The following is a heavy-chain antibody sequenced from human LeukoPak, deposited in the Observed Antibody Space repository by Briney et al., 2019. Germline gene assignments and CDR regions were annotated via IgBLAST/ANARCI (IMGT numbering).Heavy chain of an antibody. J-gene: IGHJ4*02. D-gene: IGHD5-24*01. CDR1: GGTFSSYA. CDR3: ARDAKMATIRPGLSY. CDR2: IIPIFGTA. Sequence: SVKVSCKASGGTFSSYAISWVRQAPGQGLEWMGGIIPIFGTANYAQKFQGRVTITADKSTSTVYMELSSLRSEDTAVYYCARDAKMATIRPGLSYWGQGTLVTVSS. V-gene: IGHV1-69*06.